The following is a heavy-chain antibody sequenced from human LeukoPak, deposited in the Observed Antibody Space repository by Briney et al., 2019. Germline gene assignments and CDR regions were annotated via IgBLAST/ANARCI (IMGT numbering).Heavy chain of an antibody. J-gene: IGHJ4*02. V-gene: IGHV3-30*04. D-gene: IGHD3-22*01. Sequence: GGSLRLSCAASGFTFSSYAMHWVRQAPAKGLERVAVISYDGSNKYYADSVKGRFTISRDNSKNTLYLQMNSLRAEDTAVYYCARGPYYDSSGYYYWGQGTLVTVSS. CDR3: ARGPYYDSSGYYY. CDR2: ISYDGSNK. CDR1: GFTFSSYA.